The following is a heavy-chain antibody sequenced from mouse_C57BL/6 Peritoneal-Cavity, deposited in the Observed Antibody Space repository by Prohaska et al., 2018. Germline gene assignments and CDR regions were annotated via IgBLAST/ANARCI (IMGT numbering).Heavy chain of an antibody. CDR2: IRLKSDNYAT. J-gene: IGHJ2*01. CDR1: GFTFSNYW. Sequence: EVKLEESGGGLVQPGGSMKLSCVASGFTFSNYWMNWVHQSPEKGREWVAQIRLKSDNYATHYAESVKGMFTILRYDSKSSVNLQMNNLRAEDTGIYYCTGEGYDGYFDYWGQGTTLTVSS. CDR3: TGEGYDGYFDY. D-gene: IGHD2-2*01. V-gene: IGHV6-3*01.